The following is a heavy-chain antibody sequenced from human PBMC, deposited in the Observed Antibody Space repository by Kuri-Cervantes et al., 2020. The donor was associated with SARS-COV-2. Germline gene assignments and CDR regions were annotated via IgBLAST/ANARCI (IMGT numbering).Heavy chain of an antibody. V-gene: IGHV1-69*13. D-gene: IGHD3-3*01. CDR1: GGTFSSYA. J-gene: IGHJ6*02. Sequence: SVKVSCKASGGTFSSYAISWVRQAPGQGLEWMGRIIPIFGTANYAQKFQGRVTITADESTSTAYMELSSLRSEDTAVYYCARANRKGDYDFWSGYSEDYYYGMDVWGQGTTVTVSS. CDR2: IIPIFGTA. CDR3: ARANRKGDYDFWSGYSEDYYYGMDV.